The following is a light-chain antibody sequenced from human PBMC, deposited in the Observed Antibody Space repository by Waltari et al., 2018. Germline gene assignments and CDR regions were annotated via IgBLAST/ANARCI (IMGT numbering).Light chain of an antibody. Sequence: EIVMTQSPIILSVSPGERATLSCRASHSVGPHLAWYQQRPGQPPRLVIFAASTRATGVPVRFSGSGSGTEFTLTISSLQSEDFAVYYCQQYNDWPLTFGGGT. J-gene: IGKJ4*01. CDR2: AAS. CDR1: HSVGPH. V-gene: IGKV3-15*01. CDR3: QQYNDWPLT.